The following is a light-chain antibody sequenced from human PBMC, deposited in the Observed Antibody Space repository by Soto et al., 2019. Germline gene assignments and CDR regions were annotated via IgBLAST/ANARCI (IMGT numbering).Light chain of an antibody. CDR3: QTWDTGIVI. V-gene: IGLV4-69*01. CDR2: FNSDGSH. CDR1: SGHSSNA. Sequence: QPVLTQSPSASASLGASVKFTCTLSSGHSSNAIAWHQQQPEKGPRYLRKFNSDGSHTKGDGIPDRFSGSSSGAERYLTISSLQSEDEADYYCQTWDTGIVIFGGGTKLTVL. J-gene: IGLJ2*01.